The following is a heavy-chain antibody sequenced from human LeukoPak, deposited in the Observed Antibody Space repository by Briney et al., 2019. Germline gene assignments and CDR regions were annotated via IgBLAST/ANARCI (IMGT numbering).Heavy chain of an antibody. Sequence: PSETLSLTCTVSGGSISSYYWSWIRQPPGKGLEWIGEINHSGSTNYNPSLKSRVTISVDTSKNQFSLKLSSVTAADTAVYYCARHYDSSGGFDYWGQGTLVTVSS. CDR1: GGSISSYY. CDR2: INHSGST. J-gene: IGHJ4*02. V-gene: IGHV4-34*01. D-gene: IGHD3-22*01. CDR3: ARHYDSSGGFDY.